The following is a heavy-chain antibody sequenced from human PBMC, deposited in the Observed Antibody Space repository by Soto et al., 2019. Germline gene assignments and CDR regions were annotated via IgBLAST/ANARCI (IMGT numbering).Heavy chain of an antibody. CDR2: IYYTGST. D-gene: IGHD5-12*01. CDR3: ASGCSGYAEAGN. J-gene: IGHJ4*02. CDR1: GGSISGYY. V-gene: IGHV4-59*01. Sequence: QVQLQESGPGLVKNSETLSLTCSVSGGSISGYYWSWIRQPPGKGLEWIGYIYYTGSTKYNPSLKSRVTISLDTSKNQFSLKLSSVTAADTAVYYCASGCSGYAEAGNWGQGTLVTVSS.